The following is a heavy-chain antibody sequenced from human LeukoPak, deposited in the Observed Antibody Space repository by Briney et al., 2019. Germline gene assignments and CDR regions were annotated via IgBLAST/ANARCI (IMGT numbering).Heavy chain of an antibody. CDR2: INPNSGGT. V-gene: IGHV1-2*02. CDR1: GYTFTGYY. D-gene: IGHD2-2*01. Sequence: ASVKVSCKASGYTFTGYYMHWVRQAPGQGLEWMGWINPNSGGTNYAQKFQGRVTMTRDTSISTAYMELSRLRSDDTAVYYCARELGYCSSTSCYRGAFDIWAKGQWSPSLQ. J-gene: IGHJ3*02. CDR3: ARELGYCSSTSCYRGAFDI.